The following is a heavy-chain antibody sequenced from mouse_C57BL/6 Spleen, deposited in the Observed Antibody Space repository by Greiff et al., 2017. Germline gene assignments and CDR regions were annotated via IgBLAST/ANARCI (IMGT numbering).Heavy chain of an antibody. CDR1: GYTFTSYW. J-gene: IGHJ2*01. CDR2: IYPSDSET. CDR3: ARNYYGSSAFGD. Sequence: QVQLQQPGAELVRPGSSVKLSCKASGYTFTSYWMHWVKQRPIQGLEWIGNIYPSDSETHYNQKFKDKATLTVDKSSSTAYMQLSSLTSEDSAVFYCARNYYGSSAFGDWGQGTTLTVSS. D-gene: IGHD1-1*01. V-gene: IGHV1-52*01.